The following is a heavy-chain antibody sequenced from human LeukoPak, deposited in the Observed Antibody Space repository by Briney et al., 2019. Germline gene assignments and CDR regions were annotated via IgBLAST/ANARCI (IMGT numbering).Heavy chain of an antibody. CDR3: ARGLPNYYGMDV. V-gene: IGHV3-11*04. Sequence: PGGSLRLSCAASGFTFSDYYMSWIRQAPGKGLEWVSHISSSGSTIYYADSVKGRFTISRDNAKNTVYLQMNSLRTEDTAVYYCARGLPNYYGMDVWGQGTTVTVSS. J-gene: IGHJ6*02. CDR1: GFTFSDYY. CDR2: ISSSGSTI.